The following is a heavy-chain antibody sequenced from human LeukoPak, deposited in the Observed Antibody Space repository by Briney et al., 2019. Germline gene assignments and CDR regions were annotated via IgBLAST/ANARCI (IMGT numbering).Heavy chain of an antibody. D-gene: IGHD3-9*01. V-gene: IGHV1-8*02. J-gene: IGHJ6*03. CDR3: ARATRGLTGPRTYYYYYYMDV. Sequence: ASVKVSCKASGYTFTGYYMHWVRQAPGQGLEWMGWINPNSGNTGYAQKFQGRVTMTRNTSISTAYMELSSLRSEDTAVYYCARATRGLTGPRTYYYYYYMDVWGKGTTVTISS. CDR1: GYTFTGYY. CDR2: INPNSGNT.